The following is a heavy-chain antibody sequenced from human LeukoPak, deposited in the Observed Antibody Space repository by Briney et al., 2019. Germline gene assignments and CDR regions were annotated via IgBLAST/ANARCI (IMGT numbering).Heavy chain of an antibody. V-gene: IGHV4-39*01. CDR1: GGSISSSSYY. CDR3: ARQGIVVVVAAQFDY. CDR2: IYYSGST. Sequence: SETLSLTCTVSGGSISSSSYYWGWIRQPPGKGLEWIGSIYYSGSTCYNPSLKSRVTISVDTSKNQFSLKLSSVTAADTAVYYCARQGIVVVVAAQFDYWGQGTLVTVSS. D-gene: IGHD2-15*01. J-gene: IGHJ4*02.